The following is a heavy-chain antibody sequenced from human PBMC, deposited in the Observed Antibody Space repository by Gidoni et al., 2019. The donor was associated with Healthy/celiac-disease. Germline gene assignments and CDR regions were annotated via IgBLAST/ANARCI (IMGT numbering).Heavy chain of an antibody. V-gene: IGHV3-33*01. J-gene: IGHJ6*02. CDR1: GFTFSSYG. Sequence: QVQLVESGGGVVQPGRSLRLSCAASGFTFSSYGMHWVRQAPGKGLEWVAVIWYDGSNKYYADSVKGRFTISRDNSKNTLYLQMNSLRAEDTAVYYCARDAAVAGTLAGYYYYGMDVWGQGTTVTVSS. D-gene: IGHD6-19*01. CDR3: ARDAAVAGTLAGYYYYGMDV. CDR2: IWYDGSNK.